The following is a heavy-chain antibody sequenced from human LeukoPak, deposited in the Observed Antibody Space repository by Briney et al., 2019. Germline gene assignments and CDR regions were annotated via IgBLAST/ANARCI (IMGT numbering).Heavy chain of an antibody. CDR1: GGSFNFYF. J-gene: IGHJ4*02. V-gene: IGHV4-34*01. CDR2: IDNRGST. D-gene: IGHD3-10*01. Sequence: SETLSLSCGVSGGSFNFYFWHWIRQAAGKGLEWIGEIDNRGSTQHNPSLRSRVTISIDTSKNHFSLKLTSVTAADTAVYFCARDSHSGFEWGQGALVTVSS. CDR3: ARDSHSGFE.